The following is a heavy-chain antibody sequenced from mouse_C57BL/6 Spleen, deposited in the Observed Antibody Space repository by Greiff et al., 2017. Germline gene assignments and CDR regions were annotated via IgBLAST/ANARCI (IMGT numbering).Heavy chain of an antibody. CDR2: INPNNGGT. CDR3: AVYYDYDGYFDV. V-gene: IGHV1-26*01. D-gene: IGHD2-4*01. J-gene: IGHJ1*03. Sequence: EVQLQQSGPELVKPGASVKISCKASGYTFTDYYMNWVKQSPGKSLEWIGDINPNNGGTSYNQKFKGKATLTVDKSSRTAYMELRSLTSEDTAVYYCAVYYDYDGYFDVWGTGTTVTVSS. CDR1: GYTFTDYY.